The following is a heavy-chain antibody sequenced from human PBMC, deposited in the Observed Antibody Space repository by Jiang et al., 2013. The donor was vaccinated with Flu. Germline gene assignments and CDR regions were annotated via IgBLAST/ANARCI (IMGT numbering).Heavy chain of an antibody. CDR2: VHYTGGGNT. CDR3: ARARAPEVAATYFDY. V-gene: IGHV4-59*01. Sequence: WGWIRQAPGKGLEWIGYVHYTGGGNTDYSSTLRSRVTISVDTSKNQFSLDLKSVTAADTAVYYCARARAPEVAATYFDYWGQGSLVTVSS. J-gene: IGHJ4*02. D-gene: IGHD6-13*01.